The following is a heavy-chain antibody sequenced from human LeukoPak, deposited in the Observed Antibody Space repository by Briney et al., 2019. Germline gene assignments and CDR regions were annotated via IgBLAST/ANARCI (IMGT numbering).Heavy chain of an antibody. CDR3: AKKRYSGSDFRWSYYYYMDV. D-gene: IGHD5-12*01. CDR1: GFAFSTHG. CDR2: IRYDGNDQ. Sequence: GGSLRLSCAASGFAFSTHGMHWVRQAPGKGLEWVAFIRYDGNDQDYADSVKGRFTISRDNSKNTLYLQMINLRPEDAAVYYCAKKRYSGSDFRWSYYYYMDVWGLGTTVTVSS. J-gene: IGHJ6*03. V-gene: IGHV3-30*02.